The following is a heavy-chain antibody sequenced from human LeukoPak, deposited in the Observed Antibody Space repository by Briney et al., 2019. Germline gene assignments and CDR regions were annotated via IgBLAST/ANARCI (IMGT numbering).Heavy chain of an antibody. CDR3: ARGRNVDYFDY. CDR2: IYYSGST. V-gene: IGHV4-39*07. Sequence: SETLSLTCTVSGGSISSSSYYWGWIRQPPGKGLEWIGSIYYSGSTYYNPPLKSRVTISVDTSKNQFSLKLSSVTAADTAVYYCARGRNVDYFDYWGQGTLVTVSS. CDR1: GGSISSSSYY. J-gene: IGHJ4*02.